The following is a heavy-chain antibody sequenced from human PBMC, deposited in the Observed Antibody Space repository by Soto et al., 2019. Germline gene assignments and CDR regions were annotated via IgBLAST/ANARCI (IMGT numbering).Heavy chain of an antibody. J-gene: IGHJ5*02. CDR3: AKDFRPCSGGSCYLPPWFDP. CDR1: GFTFSSYA. Sequence: VGSLRLSCAASGFTFSSYAMSWVRQAPGKGLEWVSAISGSGGSTYYADSVKGRFTISRDNSKNTLYLQMNSLRAEDTAVYYCAKDFRPCSGGSCYLPPWFDPWGQGTLVTVSS. D-gene: IGHD2-15*01. V-gene: IGHV3-23*01. CDR2: ISGSGGST.